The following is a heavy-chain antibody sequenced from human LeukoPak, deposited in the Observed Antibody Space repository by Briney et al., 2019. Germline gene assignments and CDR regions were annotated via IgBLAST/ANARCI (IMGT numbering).Heavy chain of an antibody. Sequence: GGSLRLSCVASGFTFSSYWATWVRQAPGKGLEWVANIDPDGSHQYYVDSVKGRFTISKDNAKNSLYLQMNSLRAEDTAVYYCAKYALRYFDSDYMDVWGKGTTVTVSS. V-gene: IGHV3-7*01. CDR3: AKYALRYFDSDYMDV. CDR2: IDPDGSHQ. J-gene: IGHJ6*03. D-gene: IGHD3-9*01. CDR1: GFTFSSYW.